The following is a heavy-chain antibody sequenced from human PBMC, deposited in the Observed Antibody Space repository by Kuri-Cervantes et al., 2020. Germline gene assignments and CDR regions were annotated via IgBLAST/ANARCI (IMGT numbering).Heavy chain of an antibody. D-gene: IGHD2-21*01. CDR3: ARAASCGSSCYIIDS. CDR2: ISDDGTDK. J-gene: IGHJ4*02. CDR1: GFIFRTYA. Sequence: GESLKISCAGSGFIFRTYAMHWVRQAPGKGLEWVAIISDDGTDKRYVDSVKGRFSISRDNSENTLYLQMNSLRDEDTAVYYCARAASCGSSCYIIDSWGQGILVTVSS. V-gene: IGHV3-30-3*01.